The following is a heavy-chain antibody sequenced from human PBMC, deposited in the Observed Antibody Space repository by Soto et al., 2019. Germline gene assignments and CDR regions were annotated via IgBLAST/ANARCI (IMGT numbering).Heavy chain of an antibody. J-gene: IGHJ4*02. Sequence: QVQLVQSGAEVKKPGSSVKVSCKASGGTLSAHTINWARQAPGQGLEWMGRVIPMLGKANYAQKLQGRVTITADKSTSTAYMELRSLRSDDTAVYYCARMREYTYGLIDYWGQGTLVTVSS. D-gene: IGHD5-18*01. CDR1: GGTLSAHT. CDR2: VIPMLGKA. CDR3: ARMREYTYGLIDY. V-gene: IGHV1-69*02.